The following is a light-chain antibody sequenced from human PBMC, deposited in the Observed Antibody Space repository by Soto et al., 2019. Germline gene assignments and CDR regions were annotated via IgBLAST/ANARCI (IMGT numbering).Light chain of an antibody. CDR2: GAY. V-gene: IGKV3-20*01. CDR1: QSVSSTY. CDR3: QQYSSTPPRYT. Sequence: EIALTQSPGTLSLSPGDRATLSCRASQSVSSTYLAWYQQKPGQAPRLLIFGAYSRATDIPDRFSGSGSGTDFTLTISRLEPEDFAVYYCQQYSSTPPRYTFGQGNKLELK. J-gene: IGKJ2*01.